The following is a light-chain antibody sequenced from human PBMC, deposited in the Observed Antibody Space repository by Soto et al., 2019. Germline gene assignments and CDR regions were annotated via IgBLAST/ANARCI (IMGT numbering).Light chain of an antibody. V-gene: IGLV3-1*01. J-gene: IGLJ1*01. CDR2: QDV. Sequence: SYELTQPPSVSVSPGQTASITCSGYNLGDKYVSWYQQKAGQSPLLVIFQDVKRPSGIPDRFSGSNSGNTATLTISGTRSIDEADYYCQAWDSSTFYVFGSGTKVTVL. CDR3: QAWDSSTFYV. CDR1: NLGDKY.